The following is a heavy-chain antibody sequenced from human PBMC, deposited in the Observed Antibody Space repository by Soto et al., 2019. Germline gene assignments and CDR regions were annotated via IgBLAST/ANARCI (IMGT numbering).Heavy chain of an antibody. CDR1: GGSISSGGYS. CDR2: IYHSGST. J-gene: IGHJ4*02. V-gene: IGHV4-30-2*01. Sequence: QLQLQESGSGLVKPSQTLSLTCAVSGGSISSGGYSWSWIRQPPGKGLEWIGYIYHSGSTYYNPSLKSRVTISVDMSKNQFSLKLSSVTAADTAVYYCARGRCSSTSCYHFDYWGQGTLVTVSS. D-gene: IGHD2-2*01. CDR3: ARGRCSSTSCYHFDY.